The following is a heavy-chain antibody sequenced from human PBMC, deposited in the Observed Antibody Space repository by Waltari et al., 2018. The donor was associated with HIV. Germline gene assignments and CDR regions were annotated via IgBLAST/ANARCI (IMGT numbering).Heavy chain of an antibody. CDR1: GGTFSSYA. CDR2: IIPIFGTA. V-gene: IGHV1-69*01. CDR3: AGYPYYYDSSGYSFYFDY. Sequence: QVQLVQSGAEVKKPGSSVKVSCKASGGTFSSYAISWVRQAPGHGLEWMGGIIPIFGTANYAQKFQGRVTITADESTSTAYMELSSLRSEDTAVYYCAGYPYYYDSSGYSFYFDYWGQGTLVTVSS. D-gene: IGHD3-22*01. J-gene: IGHJ4*02.